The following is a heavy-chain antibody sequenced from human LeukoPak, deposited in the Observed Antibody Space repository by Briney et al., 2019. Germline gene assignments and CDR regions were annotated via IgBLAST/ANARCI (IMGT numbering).Heavy chain of an antibody. CDR2: IYSGGST. D-gene: IGHD4-11*01. CDR3: ASRATVTTDRFWFDP. CDR1: GFTFGRYA. V-gene: IGHV3-23*03. J-gene: IGHJ5*02. Sequence: PGGSLRLSCAAAGFTFGRYAMTWVRQAPGKGLEWVSVIYSGGSTSYADSVKGRFTISRDNSKNTLYLQMNSLRAEDTAVYYCASRATVTTDRFWFDPWGQGTLVTVSS.